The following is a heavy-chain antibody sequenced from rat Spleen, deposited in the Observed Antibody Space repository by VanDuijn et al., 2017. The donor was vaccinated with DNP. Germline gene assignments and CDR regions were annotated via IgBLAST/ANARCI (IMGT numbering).Heavy chain of an antibody. J-gene: IGHJ1*01. D-gene: IGHD1-3*01. CDR3: ATECSVAPYSYFDF. CDR1: GFTFSNSD. CDR2: ISTSGGST. V-gene: IGHV5S23*01. Sequence: EVQLVESGGGLVQSGRSLKVSCAASGFTFSNSDMAWVRQAPTKGLEWVASISTSGGSTYYRDSVKGRFTISRDNAKSTLYLQMDSLRSEDTATYYCATECSVAPYSYFDFWGPGTMVTVSS.